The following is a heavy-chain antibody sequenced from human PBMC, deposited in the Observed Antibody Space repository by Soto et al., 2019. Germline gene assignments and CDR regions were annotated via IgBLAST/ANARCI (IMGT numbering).Heavy chain of an antibody. V-gene: IGHV3-15*07. CDR3: TTDTYIPIVTVRFDY. Sequence: PGGTLRLSCAASGFTFSNAWINWVRQAPGKGLKWVGRIKSKTDGGTTDFAATVKGRFAISRDDSKYMVYLQMNSLKTEDTAVSYFTTDTYIPIVTVRFDYQGQGTLVTVSS. J-gene: IGHJ4*02. CDR2: IKSKTDGGTT. CDR1: GFTFSNAW. D-gene: IGHD2-2*02.